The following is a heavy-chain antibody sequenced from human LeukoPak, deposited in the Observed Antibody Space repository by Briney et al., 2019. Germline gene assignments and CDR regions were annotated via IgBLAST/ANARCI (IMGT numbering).Heavy chain of an antibody. CDR3: ARDVEQQLAFPY. Sequence: ASVKVSCKASGYTFTSYAMNWVRQAPGQGLEWMGWINPNSGGTNYAQKFQGRVTMTRDTSISTAYMELSRLRSDDTAVYYCARDVEQQLAFPYWGQGTLVTVSS. J-gene: IGHJ4*02. CDR1: GYTFTSYA. V-gene: IGHV1-2*02. CDR2: INPNSGGT. D-gene: IGHD6-13*01.